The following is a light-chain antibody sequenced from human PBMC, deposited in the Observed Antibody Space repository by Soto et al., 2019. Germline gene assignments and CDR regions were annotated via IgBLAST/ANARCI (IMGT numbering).Light chain of an antibody. CDR1: QIVSNNY. J-gene: IGKJ1*01. V-gene: IGKV3-20*01. Sequence: EIVLTQSPGTLSLSPGERATLSCRASQIVSNNYLSWYQQKPCQAPRLLIYCSSNMATGIPDRFSGSGSGPTFTLTISTREPPDSAVYACQPYRSSGAIGQGTNV. CDR3: QPYRSSGA. CDR2: CSS.